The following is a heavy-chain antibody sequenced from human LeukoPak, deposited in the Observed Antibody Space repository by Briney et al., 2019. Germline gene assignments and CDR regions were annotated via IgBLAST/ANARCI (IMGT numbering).Heavy chain of an antibody. J-gene: IGHJ4*02. V-gene: IGHV3-23*01. D-gene: IGHD1-26*01. CDR1: GFTFNNYA. Sequence: GGSLRLSCAAPGFTFNNYAMSWVRQAPGKGLEWVSTIGFGDDSAYYADSVKGRFTISRDNSKNTLYLQMNYLRAEDTAVYYCVRDPPQWEFTLDYWGQGTLVTVSS. CDR2: IGFGDDSA. CDR3: VRDPPQWEFTLDY.